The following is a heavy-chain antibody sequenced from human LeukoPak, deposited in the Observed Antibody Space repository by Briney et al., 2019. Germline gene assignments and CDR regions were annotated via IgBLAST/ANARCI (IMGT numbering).Heavy chain of an antibody. V-gene: IGHV3-53*01. CDR1: GFTVSSNY. Sequence: GGSLRLSCAASGFTVSSNYMSWVRQAPGKGLEWVSVIYSGGSTYYADSVKGRFTISRDNSKNTLYLQMNSLRAEDTAVYYCARARTPYGSSWYGGEYYFDYWGQGTLVTVSS. D-gene: IGHD6-13*01. J-gene: IGHJ4*02. CDR3: ARARTPYGSSWYGGEYYFDY. CDR2: IYSGGST.